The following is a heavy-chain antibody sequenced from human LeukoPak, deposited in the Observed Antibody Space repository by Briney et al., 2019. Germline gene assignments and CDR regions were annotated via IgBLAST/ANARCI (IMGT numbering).Heavy chain of an antibody. CDR3: AREFEGHHPAFGD. CDR2: IVPMFGKS. J-gene: IGHJ4*02. D-gene: IGHD3-10*01. V-gene: IGHV1-69*13. Sequence: SVKVSCKASGATFSSYGISWIRQSPGQGLEWMGGIVPMFGKSNYAQKFQGRLTITADESTNTAYMELTSLTFEDTAVYYCAREFEGHHPAFGDWGQGTLVTVCS. CDR1: GATFSSYG.